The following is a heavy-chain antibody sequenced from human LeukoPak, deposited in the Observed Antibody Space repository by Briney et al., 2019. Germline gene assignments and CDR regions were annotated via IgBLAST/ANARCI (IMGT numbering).Heavy chain of an antibody. CDR2: INHSGST. CDR3: ARQNDILTGYFRFDP. CDR1: GGSFSGYY. J-gene: IGHJ5*02. D-gene: IGHD3-9*01. V-gene: IGHV4-34*01. Sequence: PSETLSLTCAVYGGSFSGYYWSWIRQPPGKGLEWIGEINHSGSTNYNPSLKSRVTISVDTSKNQLSLKLSSVTAADTAVYYCARQNDILTGYFRFDPWGQGTLVTVSS.